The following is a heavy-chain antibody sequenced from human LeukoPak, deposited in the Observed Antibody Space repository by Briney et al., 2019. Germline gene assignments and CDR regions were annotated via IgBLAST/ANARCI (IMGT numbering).Heavy chain of an antibody. D-gene: IGHD5-12*01. CDR2: IYYSGST. V-gene: IGHV4-31*03. CDR1: GGSISSGGYY. CDR3: ARGYSGYEVWFDP. Sequence: SETLSLTCTVSGGSISSGGYYWSWIRQHPGKGLEWIGYIYYSGSTYYNPSLKSRVTISVDTSKNQFSPKLSSVTAADTAVYYCARGYSGYEVWFDPWGQGTLVTVSS. J-gene: IGHJ5*02.